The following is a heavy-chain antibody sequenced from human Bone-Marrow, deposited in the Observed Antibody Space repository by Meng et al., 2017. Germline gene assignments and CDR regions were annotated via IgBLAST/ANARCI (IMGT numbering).Heavy chain of an antibody. CDR2: IKRNSDGGTI. Sequence: GGSLRLSCVASGLSFTGAWMSWVRQAPGKGLEWVGRIKRNSDGGTIDYAAPVKGRFTISRDDSKNTLYLQMDSLITEDTAVYFCATGAAAADHWGQGTLVTVSS. CDR3: ATGAAAADH. D-gene: IGHD6-13*01. J-gene: IGHJ4*02. V-gene: IGHV3-15*01. CDR1: GLSFTGAW.